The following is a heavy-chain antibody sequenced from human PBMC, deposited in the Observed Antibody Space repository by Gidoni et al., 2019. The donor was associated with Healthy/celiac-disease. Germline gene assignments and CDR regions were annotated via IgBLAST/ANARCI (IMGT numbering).Heavy chain of an antibody. CDR2: INHSGST. Sequence: QVQLQQWGAGLLKPSETLSLTCAVYGGSFSGYYWSWIRQPPGKGLEWIGEINHSGSTNYNPSLKSRGTISVDTSKNQFSLKLSSVTAADTAVYYCARCDSRGNWFDPWGQGTLVTVSS. CDR1: GGSFSGYY. V-gene: IGHV4-34*01. CDR3: ARCDSRGNWFDP. D-gene: IGHD3-10*01. J-gene: IGHJ5*02.